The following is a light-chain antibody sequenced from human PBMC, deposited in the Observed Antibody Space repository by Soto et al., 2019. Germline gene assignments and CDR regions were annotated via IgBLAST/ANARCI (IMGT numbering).Light chain of an antibody. CDR1: QSGSSY. CDR2: GAS. Sequence: ERVLPQSHSTLSLSPGERSTLSCMASQSGSSYLAWYQQKPGQAPRLLIYGASSRATGIPDRFSGSGSGTDFTLTISRLEPEDFAVNYCQQYGSSPRTFGQGTKVAIK. V-gene: IGKV3-20*01. CDR3: QQYGSSPRT. J-gene: IGKJ1*01.